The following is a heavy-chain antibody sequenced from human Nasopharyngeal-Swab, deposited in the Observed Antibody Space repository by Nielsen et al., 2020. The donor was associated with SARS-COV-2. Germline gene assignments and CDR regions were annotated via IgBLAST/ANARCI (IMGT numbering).Heavy chain of an antibody. V-gene: IGHV3-30-3*01. D-gene: IGHD6-6*01. CDR3: ARGALSIAVPGCGY. J-gene: IGHJ4*02. CDR2: ISYDGSNK. Sequence: WIRQPPGKGLEWVAVISYDGSNKYYADSVKGRFTISRDNSKNTLYLQMNSLRAEDTAVYYCARGALSIAVPGCGYWGQGTLVTVSS.